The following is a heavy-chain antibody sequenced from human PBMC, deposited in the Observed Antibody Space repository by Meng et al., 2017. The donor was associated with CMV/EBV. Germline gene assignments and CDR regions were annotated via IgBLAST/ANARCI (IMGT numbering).Heavy chain of an antibody. J-gene: IGHJ5*02. Sequence: SGPTLAKPPHTLTLTCSFLGFPLSTSGVGVGWIRQPPGKALEWLVLLYWNDDKRYSPSLKSRLTITKDTSKNQVVLTMTNMDPVDTATYYCAHRPPTLIGDNSHNWFDPWGQGTLVTVSS. D-gene: IGHD4-23*01. CDR2: LYWNDDK. CDR1: GFPLSTSGVG. V-gene: IGHV2-5*01. CDR3: AHRPPTLIGDNSHNWFDP.